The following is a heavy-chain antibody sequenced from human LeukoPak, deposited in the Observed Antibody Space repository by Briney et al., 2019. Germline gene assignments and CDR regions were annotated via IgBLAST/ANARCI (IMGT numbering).Heavy chain of an antibody. V-gene: IGHV3-30*04. CDR3: ARATYRGTSYFDS. CDR2: ISYDGNNK. J-gene: IGHJ4*02. D-gene: IGHD1-26*01. Sequence: GGSLRLSCAASGFTFSNYVMHWVRQAPGKGLEWMAVISYDGNNKYYADSVKGRFTISRDNSKNTQYLQMNSLRRDDTALYYCARATYRGTSYFDSWGQGTLVTVSS. CDR1: GFTFSNYV.